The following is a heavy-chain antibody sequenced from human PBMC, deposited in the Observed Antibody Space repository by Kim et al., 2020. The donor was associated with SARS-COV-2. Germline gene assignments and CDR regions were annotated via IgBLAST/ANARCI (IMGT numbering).Heavy chain of an antibody. V-gene: IGHV1-2*02. CDR3: ARIAAAAYYGMDV. Sequence: YAQKFQGRVTMARDTSITTAYMELSRLRSDDTAGYYCARIAAAAYYGMDVWGQGTTVTVSS. J-gene: IGHJ6*02. D-gene: IGHD6-13*01.